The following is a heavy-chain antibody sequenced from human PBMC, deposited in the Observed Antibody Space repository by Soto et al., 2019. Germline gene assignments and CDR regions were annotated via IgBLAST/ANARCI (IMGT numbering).Heavy chain of an antibody. V-gene: IGHV3-73*01. J-gene: IGHJ5*01. CDR2: IRSRANNYAT. CDR3: VRENWFDS. CDR1: GFTFSGFA. Sequence: EVQLVESGGGLVQPGGSLKLSCAASGFTFSGFAMHWVRQASGKGLEWVGRIRSRANNYATEYAASVEGRFTISRDESKNTAYLQMNSLKTEDTAVYFCVRENWFDSWGQGPLVTVSS.